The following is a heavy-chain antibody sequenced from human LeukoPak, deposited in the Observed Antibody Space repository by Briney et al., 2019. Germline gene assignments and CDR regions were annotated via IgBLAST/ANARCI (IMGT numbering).Heavy chain of an antibody. CDR2: INPSGGST. CDR1: GYTFTSYY. J-gene: IGHJ4*02. V-gene: IGHV1-46*01. Sequence: GASVKVSCKASGYTFTSYYMHWVRQAPGQGLEWMGIINPSGGSTSYAQKFQGRVTMTRDMSTSTVYMELSSLRSEDTAVYYCARAFVLAISSDYWGQGTLVTVSS. D-gene: IGHD5-18*01. CDR3: ARAFVLAISSDY.